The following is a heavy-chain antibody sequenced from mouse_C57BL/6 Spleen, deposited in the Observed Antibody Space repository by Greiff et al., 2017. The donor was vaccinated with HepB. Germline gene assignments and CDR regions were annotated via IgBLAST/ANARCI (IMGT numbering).Heavy chain of an antibody. Sequence: QVQLQQSGAELVKPGASVKISCKASGYAFSSYWMNWVKQRPGKGLEWIGQIYPGDGDTNYNGKFKGKATLTADKSSSTAYMQLSSLTSEDSAVYFCALHYYGSSYYAMDYWGQGTSVTVSS. CDR3: ALHYYGSSYYAMDY. CDR2: IYPGDGDT. J-gene: IGHJ4*01. V-gene: IGHV1-80*01. CDR1: GYAFSSYW. D-gene: IGHD1-1*01.